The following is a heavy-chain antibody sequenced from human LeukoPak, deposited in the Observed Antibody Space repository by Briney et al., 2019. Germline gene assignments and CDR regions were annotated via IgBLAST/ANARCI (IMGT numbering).Heavy chain of an antibody. D-gene: IGHD3-10*01. CDR1: GFTFGDYV. CDR2: IYYSGST. V-gene: IGHV4-59*01. CDR3: ARYLLWFGEDNWFDP. Sequence: GSLRLSCTASGFTFGDYVMSWVRQAPGKGLEWIGYIYYSGSTNYNPSLKSRVTISVDTSKNQFSLKLSSVTAADTAVYYCARYLLWFGEDNWFDPWGQGTLVTVSS. J-gene: IGHJ5*02.